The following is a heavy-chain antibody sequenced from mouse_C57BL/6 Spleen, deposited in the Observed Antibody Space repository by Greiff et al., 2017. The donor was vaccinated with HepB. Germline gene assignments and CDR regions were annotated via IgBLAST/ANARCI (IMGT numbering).Heavy chain of an antibody. V-gene: IGHV1-81*01. J-gene: IGHJ2*01. CDR1: GYTFTSYG. CDR3: ARDQVYEGYFYYFDY. D-gene: IGHD2-3*01. CDR2: IYPRSGNT. Sequence: VQLQQSGAELARPGASVKLSCKASGYTFTSYGISWVKQRTGQGLEWIGEIYPRSGNTYYNEKFKGKATLTADKSSSTAYMELRSLTSEDSAVYFCARDQVYEGYFYYFDYWGQGTTLTVSS.